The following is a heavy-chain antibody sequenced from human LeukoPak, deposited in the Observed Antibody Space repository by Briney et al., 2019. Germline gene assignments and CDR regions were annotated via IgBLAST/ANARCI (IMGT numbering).Heavy chain of an antibody. D-gene: IGHD3-22*01. V-gene: IGHV1-18*01. J-gene: IGHJ4*02. CDR3: ARVGDIYDSSGYYFDY. CDR2: ISAYNGNT. Sequence: ASAKVSCKASGYTFTSYGISWVRQAPGQGLEWMGWISAYNGNTNYAQKLQGRVTMTTDTSTSTAYMELRSLRSDDTAVYYCARVGDIYDSSGYYFDYWGQGTLVTVSS. CDR1: GYTFTSYG.